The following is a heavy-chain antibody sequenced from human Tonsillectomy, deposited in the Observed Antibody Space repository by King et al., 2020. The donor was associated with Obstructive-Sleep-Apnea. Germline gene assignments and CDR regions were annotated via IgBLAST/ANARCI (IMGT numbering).Heavy chain of an antibody. D-gene: IGHD2-21*02. CDR3: SGDLFVVVTAILGGMDV. V-gene: IGHV3-30*04. J-gene: IGHJ6*02. Sequence: VQLVESVGCVVQPGRSLRLSCAASGFTCRDYAMHWVGQAPGKGLEWVAIVSYDGRNKYYSDSVNGRFSISRDTSRITLYLQMNSLRVEDTAVYYCSGDLFVVVTAILGGMDVWGQGTTVTVSS. CDR1: GFTCRDYA. CDR2: VSYDGRNK.